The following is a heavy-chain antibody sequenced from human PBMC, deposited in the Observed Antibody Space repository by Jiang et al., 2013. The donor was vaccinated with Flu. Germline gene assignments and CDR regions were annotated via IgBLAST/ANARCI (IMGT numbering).Heavy chain of an antibody. CDR2: ISYDGSNK. D-gene: IGHD3-22*01. CDR1: GFTFSSYG. J-gene: IGHJ4*02. Sequence: VQLVESGGGVVQPGRSLRLSCAASGFTFSSYGMHWVRQAPGKGLEWVAVISYDGSNKYYADSVKGRFTISRDNSKNTLYLQMNSLRAEDTAVYYCAKAAWSSGYYGECCFDWGQGTLVTVSS. V-gene: IGHV3-30*18. CDR3: AKAAWSSGYYGECCFD.